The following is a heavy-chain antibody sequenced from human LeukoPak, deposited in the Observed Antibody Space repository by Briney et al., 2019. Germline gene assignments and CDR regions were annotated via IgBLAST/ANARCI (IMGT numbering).Heavy chain of an antibody. J-gene: IGHJ4*02. V-gene: IGHV3-21*01. CDR1: GFTFSSYS. CDR3: ARDTYYYDSSGTLRY. CDR2: ISSSSSYI. D-gene: IGHD3-22*01. Sequence: PGGSLRLSRAASGFTFSSYSMNWVRQAPGKGLEWVSSISSSSSYIYYADSVKGRFTISRDNAKNSLYLQMNSLRAEDTAVYYCARDTYYYDSSGTLRYWGQGTLVTVSS.